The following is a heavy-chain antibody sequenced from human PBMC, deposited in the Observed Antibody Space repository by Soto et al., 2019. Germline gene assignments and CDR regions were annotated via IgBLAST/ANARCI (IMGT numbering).Heavy chain of an antibody. Sequence: SETLSLTCTVSGGSISSYYWSWIRQPPGKGLEWIGYIYYSGSTNYNPSLKSRVTISVDTSKNQFSLKLSSVTAADTAVYYCAIVGKPQWLVYFHSLGQGTPVTVS. CDR1: GGSISSYY. CDR2: IYYSGST. V-gene: IGHV4-59*01. D-gene: IGHD6-19*01. CDR3: AIVGKPQWLVYFHS. J-gene: IGHJ4*02.